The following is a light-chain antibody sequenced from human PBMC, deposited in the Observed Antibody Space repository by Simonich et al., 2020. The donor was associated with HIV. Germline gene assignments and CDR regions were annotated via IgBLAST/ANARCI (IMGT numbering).Light chain of an antibody. CDR3: QQYYSTPYT. CDR1: PSVLYSTNNKTY. Sequence: DIVMTQSPDSLAVSLGERAPINCKSSPSVLYSTNNKTYLAWYQQKPGQPPKLLIYWASTRESGVPDRFSGSGSGTDFTLTISSLQAEDVAVYYCQQYYSTPYTFGQGTKLEIK. V-gene: IGKV4-1*01. J-gene: IGKJ2*01. CDR2: WAS.